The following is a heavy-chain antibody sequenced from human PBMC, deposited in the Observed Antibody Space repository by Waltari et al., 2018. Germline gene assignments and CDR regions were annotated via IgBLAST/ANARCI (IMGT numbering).Heavy chain of an antibody. D-gene: IGHD3-3*01. J-gene: IGHJ5*02. CDR3: ARRHTIFGVVNWFDP. V-gene: IGHV4-39*07. Sequence: QLQLQESGPGLVKPSETLSLTCTVSGGSISSSSYSWGWIRQPPGKGLEWIGSIYYSGSTYYNPSLKSRVTISVDTSKNQFSLKLSSVTAADTAVYYCARRHTIFGVVNWFDPWGQGTLVTVSS. CDR1: GGSISSSSYS. CDR2: IYYSGST.